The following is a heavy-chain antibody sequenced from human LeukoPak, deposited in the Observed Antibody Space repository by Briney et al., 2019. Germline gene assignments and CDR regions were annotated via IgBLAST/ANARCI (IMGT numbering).Heavy chain of an antibody. J-gene: IGHJ5*02. D-gene: IGHD3-3*01. CDR2: IVLGSGNT. CDR3: AAQRGASLHDFWSTRLFDP. V-gene: IGHV1-58*02. Sequence: GASVKVSCKASGFTFHTSAMQWVRQARGHRLEWIGWIVLGSGNTVYSHKFHDRVIITRDMSTSTVYMELDSLGSEDTAVYYCAAQRGASLHDFWSTRLFDPWGQGTLVTVSS. CDR1: GFTFHTSA.